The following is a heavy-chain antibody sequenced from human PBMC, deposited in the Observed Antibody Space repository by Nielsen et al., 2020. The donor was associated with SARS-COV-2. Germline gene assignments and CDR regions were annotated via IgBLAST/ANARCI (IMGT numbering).Heavy chain of an antibody. CDR2: IKQDGSEK. V-gene: IGHV3-7*01. CDR3: ARDWSRAFDV. CDR1: GFTLSNQW. J-gene: IGHJ3*01. Sequence: GESLKISCAASGFTLSNQWMGWVRQAPGKGLEWVADIKQDGSEKVYVDSVKGRFTISRDNAKNSLYLQMNSLRVEDTAVYYCARDWSRAFDVWGQGTMVTVSS.